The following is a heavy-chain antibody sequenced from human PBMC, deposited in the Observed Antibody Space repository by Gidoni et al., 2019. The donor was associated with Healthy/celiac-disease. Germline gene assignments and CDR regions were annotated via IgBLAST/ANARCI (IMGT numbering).Heavy chain of an antibody. CDR3: ARDVGSNYVGWYYYYYYYMDV. V-gene: IGHV3-11*06. CDR1: GFTFRDYY. CDR2: ISSSISYT. Sequence: QVQLVESGGGLVKPGASLRLSCAASGFTFRDYYMSWIRQAPGKGLEWVSYISSSISYTNYADSVKGRFTISRDNAKNSLYLQMNSLRAEDTAVYYCARDVGSNYVGWYYYYYYYMDVWGKGTTVTVSS. J-gene: IGHJ6*03. D-gene: IGHD4-4*01.